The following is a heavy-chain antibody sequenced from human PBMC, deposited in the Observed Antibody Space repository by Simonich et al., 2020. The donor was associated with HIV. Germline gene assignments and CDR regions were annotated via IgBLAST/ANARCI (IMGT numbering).Heavy chain of an antibody. CDR3: ARGFYQRLYYFDY. CDR2: INHSGST. CDR1: GGSLRGYY. J-gene: IGHJ4*02. Sequence: QVQLQQWGAGLLKPTETLSLTCAVYGGSLRGYYWSWILQPPGKGLEWIGEINHSGSTNYTPSLKSRVTISVDTSKNQFSLKLSSVTAADTAVYYCARGFYQRLYYFDYWGQGTLVTVSS. D-gene: IGHD2-2*01. V-gene: IGHV4-34*01.